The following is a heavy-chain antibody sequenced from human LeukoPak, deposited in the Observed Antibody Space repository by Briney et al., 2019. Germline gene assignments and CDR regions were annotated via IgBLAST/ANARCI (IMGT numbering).Heavy chain of an antibody. V-gene: IGHV1-2*02. CDR3: ARSSGYYSSLFYMHV. D-gene: IGHD3-22*01. J-gene: IGHJ6*03. Sequence: ASVKVSCKASGYTFTGYYMYWVRQAPGQGLEWVGWINPNSGGTNYAQKFQGRVTMTRDTSISTAYMELSRLRSDDTAVYYCARSSGYYSSLFYMHVWGKGTTVTVSS. CDR1: GYTFTGYY. CDR2: INPNSGGT.